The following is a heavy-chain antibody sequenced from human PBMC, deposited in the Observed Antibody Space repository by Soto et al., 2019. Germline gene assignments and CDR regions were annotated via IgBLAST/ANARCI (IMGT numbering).Heavy chain of an antibody. CDR2: INPNSGGT. J-gene: IGHJ6*02. D-gene: IGHD5-12*01. CDR3: ARGLRGYSGYDPLRYYYYCRDV. Sequence: ASVKVSCKASGYTFTGYYMHWVRQAPGQGLEWMGWINPNSGGTNYAQKFQGWVTMTRDTSISTAYMELSRLRSDDTAVYYCARGLRGYSGYDPLRYYYYCRDVWG. CDR1: GYTFTGYY. V-gene: IGHV1-2*04.